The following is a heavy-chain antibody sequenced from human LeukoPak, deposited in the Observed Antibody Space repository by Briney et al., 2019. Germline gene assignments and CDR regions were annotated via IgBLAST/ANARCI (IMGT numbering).Heavy chain of an antibody. D-gene: IGHD5-12*01. J-gene: IGHJ4*02. CDR2: MYYSGST. V-gene: IGHV4-39*01. CDR1: GGPISSSIYY. CDR3: ARHPLRVATPDY. Sequence: SETLSLTCTVSGGPISSSIYYWGWIRQPPGKGLEWIGSMYYSGSTYYNPSLKIRVTISVDTSKNQFSLKLRSVTAADTAVYYCARHPLRVATPDYWGQGTLVTVSS.